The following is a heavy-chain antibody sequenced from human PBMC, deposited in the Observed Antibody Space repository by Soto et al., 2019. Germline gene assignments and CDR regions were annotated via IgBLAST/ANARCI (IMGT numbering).Heavy chain of an antibody. CDR3: AGRCGGTFDY. J-gene: IGHJ4*02. Sequence: QVQLQESGPGLVKPSETLSLTCTVSGGSISSYYWSWIRQPPGKGLEWIGYIYYSGSTNYNPSLTSRVTISVDTSKNQFSLKLSSVTAADTAVYYCAGRCGGTFDYWGQGTLVTVSS. CDR1: GGSISSYY. CDR2: IYYSGST. V-gene: IGHV4-59*01. D-gene: IGHD2-21*01.